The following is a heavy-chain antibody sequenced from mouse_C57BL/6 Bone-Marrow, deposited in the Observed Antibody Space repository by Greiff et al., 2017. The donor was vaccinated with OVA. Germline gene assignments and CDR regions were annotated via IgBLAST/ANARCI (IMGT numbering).Heavy chain of an antibody. V-gene: IGHV14-4*01. CDR3: TTGIYDYGRGFAY. CDR1: GFNIKDDY. D-gene: IGHD1-1*01. CDR2: IDPENGDT. J-gene: IGHJ3*01. Sequence: VQLQQSGAELVRPGASVKLSCTASGFNIKDDYMHWVKQRPEQGLEWIGWIDPENGDTEYASKFQGKATITADTSSNTAYLQLSSLTSEDTAVYYCTTGIYDYGRGFAYWGQGTLVTVSA.